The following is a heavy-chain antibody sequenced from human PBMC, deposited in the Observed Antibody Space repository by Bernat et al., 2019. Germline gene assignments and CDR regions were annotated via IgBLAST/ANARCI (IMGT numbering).Heavy chain of an antibody. V-gene: IGHV3-11*06. J-gene: IGHJ4*02. Sequence: QVQLVESGGGLVKPGGSLRLSCAASGFTFSDYYMSWIRQAPGKGLEWVSYISSSSSYTNYADSVKDRFTISRDNAKNSLYLQMNSLRAEDTAVYYCARSVGVGATADYWGQGTLVTVSS. CDR3: ARSVGVGATADY. CDR1: GFTFSDYY. D-gene: IGHD1-26*01. CDR2: ISSSSSYT.